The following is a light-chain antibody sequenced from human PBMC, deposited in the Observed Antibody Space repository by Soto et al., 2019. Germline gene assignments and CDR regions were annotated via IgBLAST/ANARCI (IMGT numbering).Light chain of an antibody. CDR2: DVS. Sequence: QSVLTQPASVSGSPGQSITISCTGTSSDVGGYNYVSWYQQHPGKAPKLMIYDVSNRPSGVSNRFSGSKSGNKASLTISGLQAEDEDDYYCSSYTSSSTPNWVFGGGTKVTVL. CDR3: SSYTSSSTPNWV. CDR1: SSDVGGYNY. V-gene: IGLV2-14*01. J-gene: IGLJ3*02.